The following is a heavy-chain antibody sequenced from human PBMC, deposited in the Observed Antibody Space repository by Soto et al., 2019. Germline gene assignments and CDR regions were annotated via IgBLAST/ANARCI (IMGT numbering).Heavy chain of an antibody. Sequence: SGPTLVNPTQTLTLTCTISGFSVNTNGVGVGWIRQPPGKALEWLALIYWNDDKRYSPSLKSRLTITKDTSKNQVVLTMTNMQPADTATYVTAENKSVFFCGYYNGERRCGYYYGMDVWGQGTTVTVSS. J-gene: IGHJ6*02. CDR3: AENKSVFFCGYYNGERRCGYYYGMDV. CDR1: GFSVNTNGVG. V-gene: IGHV2-5*01. D-gene: IGHD3-9*01. CDR2: IYWNDDK.